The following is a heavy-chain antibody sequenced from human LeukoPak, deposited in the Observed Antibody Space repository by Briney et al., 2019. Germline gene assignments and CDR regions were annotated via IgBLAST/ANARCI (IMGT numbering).Heavy chain of an antibody. CDR2: IIPILGIA. J-gene: IGHJ6*02. D-gene: IGHD5-24*01. CDR1: GGTFSSYA. CDR3: ARLRRDGYNYRPHYYYYGMDV. Sequence: GASVKVSCKASGGTFSSYAISWVRQAPGQGLEWMGRIIPILGIANYAQKFQGRVTTTADKSTSTAYMELSSLRSEDTAVYYCARLRRDGYNYRPHYYYYGMDVWGQGTTVTVSS. V-gene: IGHV1-69*04.